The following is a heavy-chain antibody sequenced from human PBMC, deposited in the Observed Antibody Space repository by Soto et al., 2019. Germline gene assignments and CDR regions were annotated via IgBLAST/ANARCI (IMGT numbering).Heavy chain of an antibody. CDR3: ANKTWQLLPSRGSAYYGMDV. Sequence: PSETLSLTCTVSGGSISSYYWSWIRQPAGKGLEWIGRIYTSGSTNYNPSLKSRVTMSVDTSKNQFSLKLSSVTAADTAVYYCANKTWQLLPSRGSAYYGMDVWGQGTTVTVSS. CDR2: IYTSGST. D-gene: IGHD2-15*01. V-gene: IGHV4-4*07. CDR1: GGSISSYY. J-gene: IGHJ6*02.